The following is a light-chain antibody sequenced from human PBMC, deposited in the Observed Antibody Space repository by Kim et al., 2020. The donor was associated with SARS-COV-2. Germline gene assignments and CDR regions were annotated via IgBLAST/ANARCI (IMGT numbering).Light chain of an antibody. CDR3: QQRGN. CDR2: DAP. CDR1: QSVATY. V-gene: IGKV3-11*01. J-gene: IGKJ5*01. Sequence: ATLSVSPGQSATLCCRASQSVATYLAWYQQRPGHAPRLLIYDAPKRATGIPARFRGSGSGTDFTLTIGTLEPEDSAVYYGQQRGNFGQGTRLEIK.